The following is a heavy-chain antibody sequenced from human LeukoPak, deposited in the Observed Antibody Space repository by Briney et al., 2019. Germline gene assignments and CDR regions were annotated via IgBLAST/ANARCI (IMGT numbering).Heavy chain of an antibody. V-gene: IGHV4-59*08. CDR3: AGQRGYSGYDYVVGY. D-gene: IGHD5-12*01. CDR1: GGSISSYY. J-gene: IGHJ4*02. CDR2: IYYSGST. Sequence: SETLSLTCTVSGGSISSYYWGWIRQPPGKGLEWIGYIYYSGSTNYNPSLKSRVTISVDTSKNQFSLKLSSVTAADTAVYYCAGQRGYSGYDYVVGYWGQGTLVTVSS.